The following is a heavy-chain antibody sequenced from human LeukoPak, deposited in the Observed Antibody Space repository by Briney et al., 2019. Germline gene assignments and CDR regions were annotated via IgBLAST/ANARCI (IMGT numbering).Heavy chain of an antibody. J-gene: IGHJ4*02. CDR1: GYTFTGYY. D-gene: IGHD6-6*01. CDR2: INPNSGGT. CDR3: ARVSSSSSTPALLDY. Sequence: ASVKVSCKASGYTFTGYYMHWVRQAPGQGLEWMGWINPNSGGTNYAQKFQGRVTMTRDTSISTAYMELSRLRSDDTAVYYCARVSSSSSTPALLDYWGQGTLVTVSS. V-gene: IGHV1-2*02.